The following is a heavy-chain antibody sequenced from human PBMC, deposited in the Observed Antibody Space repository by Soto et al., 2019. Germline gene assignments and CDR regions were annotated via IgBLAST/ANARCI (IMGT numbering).Heavy chain of an antibody. CDR2: IYHSGST. Sequence: SETLSLTCIVSGGSVSSSNWWSWARQPPGKGLEWIGEIYHSGSTTYNPSLKSRATISVDKSENQFSLRLKSVTAADTAVYYCASVGSDYDNSGYYLPWGPGTLVTVSS. J-gene: IGHJ5*02. CDR3: ASVGSDYDNSGYYLP. D-gene: IGHD3-22*01. CDR1: GGSVSSSNW. V-gene: IGHV4-4*02.